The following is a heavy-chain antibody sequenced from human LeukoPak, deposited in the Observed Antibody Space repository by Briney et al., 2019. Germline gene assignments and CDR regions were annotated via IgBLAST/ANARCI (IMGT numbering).Heavy chain of an antibody. D-gene: IGHD6-19*01. CDR2: ISGSGGST. J-gene: IGHJ4*02. CDR3: AKDLVSSGWPFYFDY. V-gene: IGHV3-23*01. Sequence: ETLSLTCTVSGGSINSGSYYWSWVRQAPGKGLEWVSAISGSGGSTYYADSVKGRFTISRDNSKNTLYLQMNSLGAEDTAVYYCAKDLVSSGWPFYFDYWGQGTLVTVSS. CDR1: GGSINSGSYY.